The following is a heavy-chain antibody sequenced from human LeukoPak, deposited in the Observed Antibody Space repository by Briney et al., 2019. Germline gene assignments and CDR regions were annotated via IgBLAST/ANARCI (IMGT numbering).Heavy chain of an antibody. Sequence: GRSVRLSCAASGFTFNNAWMSWVRQAPGKGLEGVGRIKSKTDGGTTDYAAPVKGRFTISRDDSKNTLYLQMNTLKNEDTAVYYYTTDLSILLVIATDFDYWGQGTLVTVSS. CDR3: TTDLSILLVIATDFDY. J-gene: IGHJ4*02. CDR2: IKSKTDGGTT. V-gene: IGHV3-15*01. D-gene: IGHD2-21*01. CDR1: GFTFNNAW.